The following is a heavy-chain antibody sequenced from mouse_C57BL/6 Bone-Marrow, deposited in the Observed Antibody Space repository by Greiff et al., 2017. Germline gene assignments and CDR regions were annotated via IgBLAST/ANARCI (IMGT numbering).Heavy chain of an antibody. J-gene: IGHJ3*01. CDR3: ARSRPKGFAY. CDR2: IYPRSGNT. V-gene: IGHV1-81*01. CDR1: GYTFTSYG. Sequence: VKLVESGAELARPGASVKLSCKASGYTFTSYGISWVKQRTGQGLEWIGEIYPRSGNTYYNEKFKGKATLTADKSSSTAYMELRSLTSEDSAVYFCARSRPKGFAYWGQGTLVTVSA.